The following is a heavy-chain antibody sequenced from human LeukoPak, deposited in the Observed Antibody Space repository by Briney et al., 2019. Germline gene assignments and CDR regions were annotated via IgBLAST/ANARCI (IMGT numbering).Heavy chain of an antibody. J-gene: IGHJ4*02. V-gene: IGHV1-2*02. D-gene: IGHD1-1*01. CDR3: ASRKLANDY. Sequence: ASVKVSCKASGYTFTGYYMHWVRQAPGQGLEWMGWINPNSGGTNYAQKFQGRVTMTRDTSKNQFSLKLSSVTAADTAVYYCASRKLANDYWGQGTLVTVSS. CDR1: GYTFTGYY. CDR2: INPNSGGT.